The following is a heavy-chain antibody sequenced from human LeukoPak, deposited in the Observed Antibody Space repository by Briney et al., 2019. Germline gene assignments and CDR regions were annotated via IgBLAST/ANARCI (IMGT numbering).Heavy chain of an antibody. J-gene: IGHJ4*02. CDR2: IIPIFGTA. CDR1: GYTFSSYD. CDR3: ASTSAYYDILTGYYAFDY. V-gene: IGHV1-69*13. Sequence: SVKVSCKASGYTFSSYDISWVRQAPGQGLEWMGGIIPIFGTANYAQKFQGRVTITADESTSTAYMELSSLRSEDTAVYYCASTSAYYDILTGYYAFDYWGQGTLVTVSS. D-gene: IGHD3-9*01.